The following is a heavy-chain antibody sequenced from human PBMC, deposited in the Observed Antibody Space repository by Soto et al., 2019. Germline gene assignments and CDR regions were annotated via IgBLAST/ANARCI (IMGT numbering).Heavy chain of an antibody. CDR2: INHSGST. Sequence: SETLSLTCAVYGGSFSDYYWSWIRQPPGKGLEWIGEINHSGSTNDNPSLKSRVTISVDTSTNRFSLKLSSVTAAATAVYYCARGAGTFDPWGQGTLVTVSS. J-gene: IGHJ5*02. V-gene: IGHV4-34*01. D-gene: IGHD6-13*01. CDR3: ARGAGTFDP. CDR1: GGSFSDYY.